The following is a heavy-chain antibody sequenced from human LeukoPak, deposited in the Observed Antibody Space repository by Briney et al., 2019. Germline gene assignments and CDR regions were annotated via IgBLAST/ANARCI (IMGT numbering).Heavy chain of an antibody. D-gene: IGHD6-6*01. CDR2: INPSGGRT. V-gene: IGHV1-46*01. Sequence: ASVKVSCKASGYTFSTYYMHWVRQAPGQGLEWMGVINPSGGRTTYAQKFQGRVTMTTDTSTSTVYMQLSSLRSEDTAVYYCAKRSPYELRHFEYWGQGTLATVSS. CDR1: GYTFSTYY. J-gene: IGHJ4*02. CDR3: AKRSPYELRHFEY.